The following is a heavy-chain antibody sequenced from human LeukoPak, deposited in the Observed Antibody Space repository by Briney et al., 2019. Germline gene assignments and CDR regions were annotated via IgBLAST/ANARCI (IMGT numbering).Heavy chain of an antibody. CDR3: ARVSLSGTYSPFDP. CDR1: GGSISSSGYY. Sequence: SETLSLTCTVSGGSISSSGYYWGWIRQPPGKGLEWMGYIYYSGSTIYNPSLKSRVTISVDTSKNQFSLKLSSVTAADTAVYYCARVSLSGTYSPFDPWGQGTLVTVSP. J-gene: IGHJ5*02. CDR2: IYYSGST. V-gene: IGHV4-61*08. D-gene: IGHD1-26*01.